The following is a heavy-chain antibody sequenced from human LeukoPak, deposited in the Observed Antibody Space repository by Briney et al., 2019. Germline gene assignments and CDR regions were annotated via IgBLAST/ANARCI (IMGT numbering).Heavy chain of an antibody. D-gene: IGHD3-10*01. J-gene: IGHJ5*01. CDR3: ARDGSGLAVRGWFDF. CDR1: GFTFTDYW. V-gene: IGHV3-33*08. Sequence: GGSLRLSCAASGFTFTDYWMHWVRQAPGKGLEWVAVIWYDGSYEYFADSVKGRLAISRDNDKNTVTLQMNSLRVEDTAVYYCARDGSGLAVRGWFDFWGQGTLVTVSS. CDR2: IWYDGSYE.